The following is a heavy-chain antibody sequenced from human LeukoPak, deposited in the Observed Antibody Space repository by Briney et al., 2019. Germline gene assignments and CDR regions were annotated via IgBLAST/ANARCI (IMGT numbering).Heavy chain of an antibody. Sequence: PSETLSLTCTVSGGSISSSSYYWGWIRQPPGKGLEWIGSIYYSGSTYYNPSLKSRVTISVDTSKNQFSLKLSSVTAADTAVYYCARDTDNGSGGAGGYWGQGTLVTVSS. D-gene: IGHD3-10*01. CDR1: GGSISSSSYY. J-gene: IGHJ4*02. V-gene: IGHV4-39*07. CDR3: ARDTDNGSGGAGGY. CDR2: IYYSGST.